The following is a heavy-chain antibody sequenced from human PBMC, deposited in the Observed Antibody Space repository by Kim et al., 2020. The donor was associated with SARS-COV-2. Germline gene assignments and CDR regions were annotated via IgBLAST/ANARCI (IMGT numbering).Heavy chain of an antibody. CDR1: GGSLSSSSYY. CDR3: ARHRRYSSGWYVAFYYYYMDV. D-gene: IGHD6-19*01. V-gene: IGHV4-39*01. CDR2: AYYIGNT. Sequence: SETLSLTCTVSGGSLSSSSYYWGWIRQPPGKGLEWIGTAYYIGNTYYNPSLKSRVTISVDTSKNQFSLKLGSVTAAGTAVYYCARHRRYSSGWYVAFYYYYMDVWGKGTTVTVSS. J-gene: IGHJ6*03.